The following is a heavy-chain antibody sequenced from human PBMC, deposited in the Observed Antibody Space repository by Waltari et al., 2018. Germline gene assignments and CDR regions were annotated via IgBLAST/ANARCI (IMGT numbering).Heavy chain of an antibody. CDR1: GGSFSSYY. J-gene: IGHJ3*01. CDR3: ARISGLDYATPM. Sequence: QVQLQQWGAGLLKPSETLSLTCGVRGGSFSSYYWSWIRQSPGKGLEWIGEINHAGNIHYNPSFKSRVTMSIDTARNQFSLEVKSVIAADTAVYFWARISGLDYATPMWGLGTVVTVSS. D-gene: IGHD5-12*01. CDR2: INHAGNI. V-gene: IGHV4-34*01.